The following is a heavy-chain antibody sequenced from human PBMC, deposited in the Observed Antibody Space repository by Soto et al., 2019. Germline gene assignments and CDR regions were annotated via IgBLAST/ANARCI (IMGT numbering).Heavy chain of an antibody. CDR3: AREVIAAS. V-gene: IGHV3-48*01. Sequence: GGSLRLSCAASGFTFSSYSMNWVRQAPGKGLEWVSYISSSSSTIYYADSVKGRFTISRDNSKNTLYLQMNSLRAEDTAVYYCAREVIAASWGQGTMVTVSS. CDR1: GFTFSSYS. D-gene: IGHD6-6*01. J-gene: IGHJ3*01. CDR2: ISSSSSTI.